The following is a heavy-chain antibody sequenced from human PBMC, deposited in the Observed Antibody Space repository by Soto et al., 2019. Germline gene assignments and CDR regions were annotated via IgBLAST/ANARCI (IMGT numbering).Heavy chain of an antibody. CDR3: ARDGRGIGAGDYGMDV. D-gene: IGHD3-10*01. CDR1: GYTFSSYG. CDR2: ISGYNGNT. J-gene: IGHJ6*02. V-gene: IGHV1-18*01. Sequence: QVQLVQSGAEVKKPGASVKVSCKASGYTFSSYGISWVRQAPGQGLEWMGWISGYNGNTNYAPKLQGRVTMTTDTITSTAYMGVRSLRSDDTAVYYCARDGRGIGAGDYGMDVWGQGTTVTVFS.